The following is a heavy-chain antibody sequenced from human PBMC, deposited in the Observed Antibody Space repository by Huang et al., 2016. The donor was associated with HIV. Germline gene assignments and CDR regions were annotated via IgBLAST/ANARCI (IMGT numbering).Heavy chain of an antibody. V-gene: IGHV3-23*01. D-gene: IGHD3-22*01. CDR3: AKGSITMIVVVISFDY. J-gene: IGHJ4*02. Sequence: EVQLLESGGGLVQPGGSLRLSCAASGFTFSSYAMSWVRQAPGKGLEWVSAIIGSGGSTYYADSVKGRFTISRDNSKNTLYLQMNSLRAEDTAVYYCAKGSITMIVVVISFDYWGQGTLVTVSS. CDR2: IIGSGGST. CDR1: GFTFSSYA.